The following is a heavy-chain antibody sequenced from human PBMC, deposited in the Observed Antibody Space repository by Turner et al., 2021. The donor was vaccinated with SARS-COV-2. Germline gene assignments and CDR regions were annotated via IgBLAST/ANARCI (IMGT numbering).Heavy chain of an antibody. J-gene: IGHJ4*02. CDR2: IYYSEST. CDR1: GGSISSGGYY. CDR3: AKDYGGNSNYFDY. Sequence: QVQLQESGPGLVKPSQTLSLTCTVSGGSISSGGYYWSWIRQHPGKGLGWIGYIYYSESTYYKPALKSRVTISVDTSKIKFSLKPGSVTAADTAVYYCAKDYGGNSNYFDYWGQGTLVTVSS. D-gene: IGHD2-21*02. V-gene: IGHV4-31*03.